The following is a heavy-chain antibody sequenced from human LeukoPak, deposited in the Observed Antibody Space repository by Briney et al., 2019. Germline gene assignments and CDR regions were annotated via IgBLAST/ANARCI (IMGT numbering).Heavy chain of an antibody. CDR1: GYSFTSHY. CDR3: ARDNSEEEVVWGSDP. V-gene: IGHV1-46*01. Sequence: ASVTVTLKGSGYSFTSHYMHWVRQAPGQGLEWLGLINPRGSSTLYAQKFQGRVTMTRHMSTTKDYMELSSQRSEDTAVYYCARDNSEEEVVWGSDPWGQGTLVTVSS. CDR2: INPRGSST. J-gene: IGHJ5*02. D-gene: IGHD1-26*01.